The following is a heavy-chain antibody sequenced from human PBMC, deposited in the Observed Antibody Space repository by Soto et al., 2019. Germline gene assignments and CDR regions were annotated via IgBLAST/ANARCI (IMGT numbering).Heavy chain of an antibody. J-gene: IGHJ4*02. CDR3: AKDKDEESSGNDY. CDR1: GFTFSSYG. Sequence: QVQLVESGGGVVQPGRSLRLSCAASGFTFSSYGMHWVRQAPGKGLEWVAVISYDGSNKYYADSVKGRFTISRDNSKNTLYLQMNSLRAEDTAVYYCAKDKDEESSGNDYWGQGTLVTVSS. V-gene: IGHV3-30*18. D-gene: IGHD6-19*01. CDR2: ISYDGSNK.